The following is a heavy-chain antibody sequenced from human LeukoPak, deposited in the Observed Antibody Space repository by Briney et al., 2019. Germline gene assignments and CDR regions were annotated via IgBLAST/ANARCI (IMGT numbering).Heavy chain of an antibody. D-gene: IGHD3-22*01. Sequence: SETLSLTCAVYGGSFSGYYWSWIRQPPGKGLEWIGYIYYSGSTNYNPSLKSRVTISVDTSKNQFSLKLSPVTAADTAVYYCARLVELNYYDSSGYDYWGQGTLVTVSS. CDR3: ARLVELNYYDSSGYDY. CDR2: IYYSGST. J-gene: IGHJ4*02. CDR1: GGSFSGYY. V-gene: IGHV4-59*08.